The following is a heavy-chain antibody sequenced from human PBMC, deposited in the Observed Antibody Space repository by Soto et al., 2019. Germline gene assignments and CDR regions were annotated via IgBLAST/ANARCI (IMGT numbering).Heavy chain of an antibody. CDR3: ATKRGSSWGSYYYGMDG. D-gene: IGHD6-13*01. J-gene: IGHJ6*02. CDR2: IYYSGST. CDR1: GGSISRSRDD. Sequence: LSLTDTRSGGSISRSRDDSGLIRPPPGEGLEWIGSIYYSGSTYYNPSLKSRVTISVDTSKNQFSLKLSSVTAADTAVYHCATKRGSSWGSYYYGMDGWGQGTTVTDS. V-gene: IGHV4-39*01.